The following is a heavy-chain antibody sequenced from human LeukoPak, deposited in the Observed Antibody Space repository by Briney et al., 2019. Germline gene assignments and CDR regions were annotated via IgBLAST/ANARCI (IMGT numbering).Heavy chain of an antibody. Sequence: TGGSLRLSCAASGFTFGSYGMHWVRQAPGKGLEWVAFIRYDGSNKYYADSVKGRFTISRDNSKNTLYLQMNSLRAEDTAVYYCAKSRGTVTTYDAFDIWGQGTMVTVSS. CDR2: IRYDGSNK. CDR3: AKSRGTVTTYDAFDI. J-gene: IGHJ3*02. CDR1: GFTFGSYG. V-gene: IGHV3-30*02. D-gene: IGHD4-17*01.